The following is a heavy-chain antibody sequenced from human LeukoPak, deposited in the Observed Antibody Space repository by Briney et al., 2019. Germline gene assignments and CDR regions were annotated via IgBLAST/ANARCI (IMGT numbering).Heavy chain of an antibody. Sequence: SETLSLTCAVSGGSITATDFDWAWIRQPPGQALEWIATISSSGKSYYNPYFMSRATISVDTSKNQFSLDVTSVTAADTGLFCCARFKGGTGFDYWGRGVLVIVS. CDR2: ISSSGKS. V-gene: IGHV4-39*01. CDR3: ARFKGGTGFDY. D-gene: IGHD1-26*01. CDR1: GGSITATDFD. J-gene: IGHJ4*02.